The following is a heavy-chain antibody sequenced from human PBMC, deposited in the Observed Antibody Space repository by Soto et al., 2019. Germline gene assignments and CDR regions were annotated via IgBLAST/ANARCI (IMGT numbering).Heavy chain of an antibody. CDR2: ISGSGGSI. CDR3: VKGYWKGDV. D-gene: IGHD1-1*01. CDR1: GFTFSTYA. Sequence: EVQLLESGGGLVQPGGSLRLSCAASGFTFSTYAMNWVRQAPGNGLEWVSAISGSGGSIHYADSVKGRFTISRDNSKNTRYLQMNSLSDEDTGVYHCVKGYWKGDVWGQGTTVTVSS. V-gene: IGHV3-23*01. J-gene: IGHJ6*02.